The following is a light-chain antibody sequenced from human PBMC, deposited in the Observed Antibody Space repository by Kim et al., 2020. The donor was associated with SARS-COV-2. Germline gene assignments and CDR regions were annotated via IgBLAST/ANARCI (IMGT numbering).Light chain of an antibody. CDR1: SSNIGTNF. CDR3: AAWDSSVSAVA. Sequence: QSVLTQPPSVSAAPGQNVTISCSGSSSNIGTNFVSWYQQFPGTAPKILISDTNKRPSGIPDRFSGSKSGTSATLGITGLQTGDEADYYCAAWDSSVSAVAFGGGTQLTVL. J-gene: IGLJ2*01. CDR2: DTN. V-gene: IGLV1-51*01.